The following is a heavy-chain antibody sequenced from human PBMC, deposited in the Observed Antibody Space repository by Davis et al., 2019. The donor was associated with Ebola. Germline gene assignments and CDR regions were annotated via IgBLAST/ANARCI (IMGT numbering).Heavy chain of an antibody. CDR2: INAGNGNT. V-gene: IGHV1-3*01. D-gene: IGHD6-13*01. CDR3: ARGQQLGTYYYYGMDV. J-gene: IGHJ6*02. Sequence: AASVKVSCKASGYTFTSYAMHWVRQAPGQRLEWMGWINAGNGNTKYSQKFQGRVTITRDTSASTVYMELSSLRSEDTAVYYCARGQQLGTYYYYGMDVWGQGTTVTVSS. CDR1: GYTFTSYA.